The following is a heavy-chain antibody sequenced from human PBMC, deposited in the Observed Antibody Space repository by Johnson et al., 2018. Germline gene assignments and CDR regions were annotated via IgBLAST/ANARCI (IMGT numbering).Heavy chain of an antibody. J-gene: IGHJ6*02. Sequence: QVQLQESGPGLVKPSETLSLTCTVSGGSVTSSYWSWIRLPPGKGLEWIGYMYYSGSTTYSPSLKSRVTISVETSKNQISLKLTSVTAADTAVYYCARVRSITIFDVMDVWGQGTTVTVSS. V-gene: IGHV4-59*02. CDR3: ARVRSITIFDVMDV. CDR1: GGSVTSSY. D-gene: IGHD3-3*01. CDR2: MYYSGST.